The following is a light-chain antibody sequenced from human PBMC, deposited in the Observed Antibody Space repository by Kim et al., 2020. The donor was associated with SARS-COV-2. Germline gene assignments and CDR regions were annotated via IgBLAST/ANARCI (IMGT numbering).Light chain of an antibody. CDR3: QKSYSTPRT. J-gene: IGKJ1*01. V-gene: IGKV1-39*01. CDR1: TSIRSY. CDR2: AAS. Sequence: ESVGDRVNITCRASTSIRSYLKWYKQRPGKAPNLLFYAASSLQSGVPSRFSGSGSRTDFTHTISSLQPEDFATYYIQKSYSTPRTFGQRTKVDIK.